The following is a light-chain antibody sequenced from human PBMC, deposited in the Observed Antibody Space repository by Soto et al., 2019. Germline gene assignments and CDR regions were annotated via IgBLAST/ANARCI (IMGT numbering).Light chain of an antibody. Sequence: DIQLTQSPSFLSASVGDRVTITCRASQGISSYLVWYQQKAGKAPKLLIHTASILQSGVPSRFSGSGSGTEFTLTISSLQPEDFATYYCPQLKSYPITFGQGTRLEIK. V-gene: IGKV1-9*01. J-gene: IGKJ5*01. CDR1: QGISSY. CDR2: TAS. CDR3: PQLKSYPIT.